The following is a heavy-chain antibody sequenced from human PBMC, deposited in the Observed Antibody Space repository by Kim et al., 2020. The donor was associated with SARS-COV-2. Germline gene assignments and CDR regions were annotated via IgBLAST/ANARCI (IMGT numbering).Heavy chain of an antibody. CDR2: VTSTSTNI. CDR1: GFTFNNYS. V-gene: IGHV3-21*01. D-gene: IGHD1-1*01. Sequence: GGSLRLSCGGSGFTFNNYSMHWVRQAPGKGLEWVSSVTSTSTNIYYADSVKGRFTISRDNAKNSLYLQMDSLRAEDTAVYYCGVHDWNDVEGFVIWCHGTMLTV. CDR3: GVHDWNDVEGFVI. J-gene: IGHJ3*02.